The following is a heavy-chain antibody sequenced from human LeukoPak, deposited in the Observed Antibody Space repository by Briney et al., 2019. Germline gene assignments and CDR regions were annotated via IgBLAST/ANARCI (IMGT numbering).Heavy chain of an antibody. CDR1: GFTFSDYY. V-gene: IGHV3-11*04. D-gene: IGHD3-22*01. CDR3: ARDAHYYDSTGYFRAPLDY. J-gene: IGHJ4*02. CDR2: ISSSGSTI. Sequence: PGGSLRLSCAASGFTFSDYYMSWIRQAPGKGLEWVSYISSSGSTIYYADSVKGRFTISRDNAKNSLYLQMNSLRAEDTAVYYCARDAHYYDSTGYFRAPLDYWGQGTLVTVSS.